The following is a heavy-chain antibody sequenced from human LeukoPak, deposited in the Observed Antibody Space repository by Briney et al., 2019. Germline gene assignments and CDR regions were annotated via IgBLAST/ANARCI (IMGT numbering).Heavy chain of an antibody. CDR3: ATDSTRYYYGSGSPYYYYYMDV. Sequence: GASVKVSCKASGGTFSSYAISWVRQAPGQGLEWMGGIIPIFGTANYAQKFQGRVTMTEDTSTDTAYMELSSLRSEDTAVYYCATDSTRYYYGSGSPYYYYYMDVWGKGTTVTISS. J-gene: IGHJ6*03. D-gene: IGHD3-10*01. CDR2: IIPIFGTA. V-gene: IGHV1-69*06. CDR1: GGTFSSYA.